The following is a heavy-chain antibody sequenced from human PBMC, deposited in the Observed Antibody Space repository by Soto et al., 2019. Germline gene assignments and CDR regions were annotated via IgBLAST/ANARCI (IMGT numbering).Heavy chain of an antibody. CDR3: ARRIVATETFDY. Sequence: GGSLRLSCVPSGFTVSSNYMSWVRQAPGKGLEWVSVIFSGGTTSYADSVKGRFFISRDNSKNTLYLQMNSLRAEDTAVYYCARRIVATETFDYWGQGTLVTVSS. V-gene: IGHV3-66*04. CDR2: IFSGGTT. CDR1: GFTVSSNY. J-gene: IGHJ4*02. D-gene: IGHD5-12*01.